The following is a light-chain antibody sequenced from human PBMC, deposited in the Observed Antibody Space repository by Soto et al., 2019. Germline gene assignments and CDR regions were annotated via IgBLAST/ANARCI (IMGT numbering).Light chain of an antibody. CDR1: QSVSSY. CDR3: QQRSDWPT. V-gene: IGKV3-11*01. Sequence: EIVLTQSPATLSLSPGERATLSCRASQSVSSYLAWYQQKPGQAPSLLIYDASNRATGIPARFSGSGSGTDFTLTISSLEPEDLAVYYCQQRSDWPTFGPGTKVDIK. J-gene: IGKJ3*01. CDR2: DAS.